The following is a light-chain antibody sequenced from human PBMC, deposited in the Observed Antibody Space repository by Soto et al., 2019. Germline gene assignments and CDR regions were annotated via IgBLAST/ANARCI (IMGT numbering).Light chain of an antibody. V-gene: IGLV2-11*01. J-gene: IGLJ3*02. CDR3: CSYAGSYSRV. CDR2: DVG. CDR1: SSDVGGYNY. Sequence: QSALTQPRSVSGSPGQSVTISCTGTSSDVGGYNYVSWYQQHPGEAPKLMIYDVGKRPSGVPDRFSGSKSGNTASLTISGLQAEDEADYYCCSYAGSYSRVFGGGTKVTVL.